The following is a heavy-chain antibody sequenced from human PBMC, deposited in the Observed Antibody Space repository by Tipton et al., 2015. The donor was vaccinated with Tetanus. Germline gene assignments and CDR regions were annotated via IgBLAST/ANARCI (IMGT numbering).Heavy chain of an antibody. CDR2: IHPSGIT. J-gene: IGHJ4*02. Sequence: TLSLTCTVSGDSITTGDYYWGWIRQPPGRGLEWIGEIHPSGITTCNPSLESRVTLSQDTSKSQFSLKLNSVTAADTAVYYCARGVDRTKAGIDWGQGTLVTVSS. D-gene: IGHD5-12*01. CDR3: ARGVDRTKAGID. CDR1: GDSITTGDYY. V-gene: IGHV4-30-4*01.